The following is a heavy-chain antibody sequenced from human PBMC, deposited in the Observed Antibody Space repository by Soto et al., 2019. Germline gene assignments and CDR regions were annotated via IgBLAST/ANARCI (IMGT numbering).Heavy chain of an antibody. Sequence: SETLSLTCTVSGGSISSSSYYWGWIRQPPGKGLEWIGSIYYSGSTYYNPSLKSRVTISVDTSKNQFSLKLSSVTAADTAVYYCARHNGAAVWSRVGYWGQGTLVTVSS. J-gene: IGHJ4*02. CDR3: ARHNGAAVWSRVGY. CDR2: IYYSGST. V-gene: IGHV4-39*01. CDR1: GGSISSSSYY. D-gene: IGHD6-13*01.